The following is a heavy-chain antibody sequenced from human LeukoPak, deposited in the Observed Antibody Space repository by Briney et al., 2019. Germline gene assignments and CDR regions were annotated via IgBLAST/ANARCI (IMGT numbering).Heavy chain of an antibody. CDR2: IYPGDSDT. CDR3: ARGVPYCSSTSCYTGWFDS. D-gene: IGHD2-2*02. V-gene: IGHV5-51*01. Sequence: GESLKISCKGSGYSFTSYWIGWVRQMPGKGLEWMGIIYPGDSDTRYSPSFQGQVTISADKSISTAYLQWSSLKASDTAMYYCARGVPYCSSTSCYTGWFDSWGQGTLVTVSS. J-gene: IGHJ5*01. CDR1: GYSFTSYW.